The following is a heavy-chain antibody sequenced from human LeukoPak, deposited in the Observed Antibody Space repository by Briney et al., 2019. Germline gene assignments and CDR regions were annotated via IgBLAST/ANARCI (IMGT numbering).Heavy chain of an antibody. V-gene: IGHV3-9*01. CDR1: GFTFDDYA. J-gene: IGHJ4*02. CDR3: AKASYYYDSSGYSHFDY. Sequence: GGSLRLSCAASGFTFDDYAMHWVRQAPGKGLEWVSGISWNSGSIGYADSVKGRFTISRDNAKNSLYLQMNSLRAEDTALYYCAKASYYYDSSGYSHFDYWGQGTLVTVSS. D-gene: IGHD3-22*01. CDR2: ISWNSGSI.